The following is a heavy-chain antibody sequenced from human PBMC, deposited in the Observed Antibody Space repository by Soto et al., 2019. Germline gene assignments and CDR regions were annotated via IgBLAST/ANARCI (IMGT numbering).Heavy chain of an antibody. CDR2: ITTSDDIT. CDR1: GFIFKDFA. V-gene: IGHV3-23*01. J-gene: IGHJ5*02. D-gene: IGHD2-15*01. CDR3: TKGDSSGYFDLSAGYSTPDH. Sequence: EVQLFESGGGLVEPGASLRLSCAASGFIFKDFAMSWVRQAPGKGLEWVSTITTSDDITYSADSVRGRFTISRDNSANTLFLQMSSLRGDDTATYYCTKGDSSGYFDLSAGYSTPDHWGQGTLVTVSS.